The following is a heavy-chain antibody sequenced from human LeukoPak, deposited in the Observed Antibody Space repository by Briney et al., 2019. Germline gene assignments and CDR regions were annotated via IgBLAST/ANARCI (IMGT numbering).Heavy chain of an antibody. J-gene: IGHJ3*02. CDR1: GVSINSRY. Sequence: SETLSLTCIVSGVSINSRYWGWVRQPAGKGLEWTGHIYSSGSTFYNPSLKSRVTISVDTSTNHFYLKLTSVTAADTALYYCARRWTWENTFDIWGQGTMVTVSS. V-gene: IGHV4-4*07. CDR2: IYSSGST. D-gene: IGHD3/OR15-3a*01. CDR3: ARRWTWENTFDI.